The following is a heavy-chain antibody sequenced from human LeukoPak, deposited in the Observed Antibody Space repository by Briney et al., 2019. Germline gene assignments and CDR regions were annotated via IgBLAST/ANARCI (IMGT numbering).Heavy chain of an antibody. V-gene: IGHV4-34*01. CDR1: GGSFSGYY. CDR3: ARDPLRDSSGWYPNWSDP. D-gene: IGHD6-19*01. CDR2: INHSGST. Sequence: SETLSLTCAVYGGSFSGYYWSWIRQPPGKGLEWIGEINHSGSTNYNPSLKSRVTISVDTSKNQFSLKLSSVTAADTAVYYCARDPLRDSSGWYPNWSDPWGQGTLVTVSS. J-gene: IGHJ5*02.